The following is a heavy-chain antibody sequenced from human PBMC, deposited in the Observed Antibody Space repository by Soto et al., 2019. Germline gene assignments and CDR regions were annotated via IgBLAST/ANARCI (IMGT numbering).Heavy chain of an antibody. CDR2: LYWDGDR. D-gene: IGHD2-2*01. J-gene: IGHJ6*03. Sequence: QITLRESGPTLVKATQTLTLTCSFSGFSLSTSGVGVGWIRQPPGKALEWLALLYWDGDRRYSPSLNSRLTIIKDTSKNQVVLTMTNMDPVDTGTYYCAHYPVDTYMDVWGKGTTVTVSS. CDR1: GFSLSTSGVG. CDR3: AHYPVDTYMDV. V-gene: IGHV2-5*02.